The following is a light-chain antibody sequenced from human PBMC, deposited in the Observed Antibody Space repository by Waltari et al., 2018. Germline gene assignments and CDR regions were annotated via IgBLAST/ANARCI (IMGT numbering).Light chain of an antibody. CDR3: QHRSNWPPLT. V-gene: IGKV3-11*01. Sequence: EIVLTQSPATLSLSPGERATLSCRTSQSVSSFLAWYQQKPGQAPRLLIYDASSRATGIPARFSGSGSGTVFTLTISSLEPEDFAVYYCQHRSNWPPLTFGGGTKVEIK. CDR2: DAS. CDR1: QSVSSF. J-gene: IGKJ4*01.